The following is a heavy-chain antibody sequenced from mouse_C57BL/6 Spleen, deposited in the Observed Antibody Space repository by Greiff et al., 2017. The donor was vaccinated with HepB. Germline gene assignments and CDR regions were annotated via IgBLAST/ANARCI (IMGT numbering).Heavy chain of an antibody. D-gene: IGHD1-1*01. Sequence: VQLQQSGAELARPGASVKMSCKASGYTFTSYTMHWVKQRPGQGLEWIGYINPSSGYTKYNQKFKDKATLTADKSSSTAYMQLSSLTSEDSAVYYGARDPHYYSSSPYAMDYWGQGTSVTVSS. V-gene: IGHV1-4*01. CDR2: INPSSGYT. CDR1: GYTFTSYT. J-gene: IGHJ4*01. CDR3: ARDPHYYSSSPYAMDY.